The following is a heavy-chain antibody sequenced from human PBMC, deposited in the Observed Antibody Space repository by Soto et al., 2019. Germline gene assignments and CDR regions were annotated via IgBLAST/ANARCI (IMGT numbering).Heavy chain of an antibody. V-gene: IGHV3-21*01. D-gene: IGHD1-26*01. Sequence: EVQLVESGGGLVKPGGSLRLSCAASGFTFSSYSMNWVRQAPGKGLEWVSSISSSSSYIYYADSVKGRFTISRDNAKNSLDLQMNSLRAEDTAVYYCAGPMGATGYYYGMDVWGQGTTVTVSS. J-gene: IGHJ6*02. CDR2: ISSSSSYI. CDR1: GFTFSSYS. CDR3: AGPMGATGYYYGMDV.